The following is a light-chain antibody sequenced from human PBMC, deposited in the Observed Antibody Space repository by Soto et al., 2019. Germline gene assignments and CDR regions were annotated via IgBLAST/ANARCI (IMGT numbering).Light chain of an antibody. J-gene: IGKJ4*01. CDR2: GAS. V-gene: IGKV3-20*01. CDR1: QSVSSSY. Sequence: EIVLTQSPDTLSLSPGERATLSCRASQSVSSSYLGWYQQKPGQAPRLLIYGASSRATGIPDRFSGSGSGTDFTLTISRLEPEDFAVYYCQQYCCSPLTVGGGTKVEIK. CDR3: QQYCCSPLT.